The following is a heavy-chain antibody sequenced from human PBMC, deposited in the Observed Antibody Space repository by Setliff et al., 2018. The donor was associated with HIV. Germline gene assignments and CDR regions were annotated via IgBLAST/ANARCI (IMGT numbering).Heavy chain of an antibody. CDR1: GDSISNYY. J-gene: IGHJ3*02. CDR3: ARDSVVVITLDAFDI. V-gene: IGHV4-4*08. Sequence: SETLSLTCTVSGDSISNYYWSWVRQPPGKGLEWIGYIYTTGSTNYNPSLKSRVTISVDTSKNQFSLKLSSVTAADTAVYYCARDSVVVITLDAFDIWGQGTMVTVSS. CDR2: IYTTGST. D-gene: IGHD3-22*01.